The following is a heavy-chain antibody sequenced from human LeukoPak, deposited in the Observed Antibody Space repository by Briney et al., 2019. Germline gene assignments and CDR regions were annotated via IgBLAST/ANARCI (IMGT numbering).Heavy chain of an antibody. CDR1: GFTFSSYA. V-gene: IGHV3-21*01. Sequence: GGSLRLSCAASGFTFSSYAMHWVRQAPGKGLEWASSISSSSSYIYYADSVKGRFTISRDNAKNSLYLQMNSLRAEDTAVYYCARGGSSTSCHDYWGQGTLVTVSS. D-gene: IGHD2-2*01. CDR2: ISSSSSYI. J-gene: IGHJ4*02. CDR3: ARGGSSTSCHDY.